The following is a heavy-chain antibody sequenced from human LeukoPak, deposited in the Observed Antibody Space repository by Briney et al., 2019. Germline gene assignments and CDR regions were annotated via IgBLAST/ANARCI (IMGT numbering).Heavy chain of an antibody. CDR2: IYSGGST. CDR1: GFTFNGYA. D-gene: IGHD3-3*01. V-gene: IGHV3-53*01. Sequence: GGSLRLSCAASGFTFNGYAMNWVRQAPGKGLEWVSVIYSGGSTYYADSVKGRFTISRDNSKNTLYLQMNSLRAEDTAVYYCARGLQYYDFWSGYSPNYYYYYGMDVWGQGTTVTVSS. CDR3: ARGLQYYDFWSGYSPNYYYYYGMDV. J-gene: IGHJ6*02.